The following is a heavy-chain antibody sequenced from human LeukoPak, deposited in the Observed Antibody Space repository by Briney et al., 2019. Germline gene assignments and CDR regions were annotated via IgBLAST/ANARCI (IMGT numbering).Heavy chain of an antibody. V-gene: IGHV4-34*01. J-gene: IGHJ2*01. CDR3: ARGDIVVVPAAMKGYWYFDL. Sequence: PSETLSLTCAVYGGSFSGYYWSWIRQPPGKGLEWIGEINHSGSTNYNPSLKSRVTISVDTSKSQFSLKLSSVTAADTAVYYCARGDIVVVPAAMKGYWYFDLWGRGTLVTVSS. CDR1: GGSFSGYY. CDR2: INHSGST. D-gene: IGHD2-2*01.